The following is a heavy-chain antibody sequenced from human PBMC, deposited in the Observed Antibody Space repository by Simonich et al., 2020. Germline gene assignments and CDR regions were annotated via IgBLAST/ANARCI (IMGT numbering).Heavy chain of an antibody. CDR3: AREYSSSSDPYWYFDL. D-gene: IGHD6-6*01. J-gene: IGHJ2*01. V-gene: IGHV3-7*01. CDR1: GFTFRSYW. Sequence: EVQLVESGGGLVQPGWSLRLSCAASGFTFRSYWISWGRQGPGKGGGWGHNKKHDGSKKYYVDSVKGRFTISSANAKNSLYLQKNSRRAEDTAVYYCAREYSSSSDPYWYFDLWGRGTLVTVSS. CDR2: KKHDGSKK.